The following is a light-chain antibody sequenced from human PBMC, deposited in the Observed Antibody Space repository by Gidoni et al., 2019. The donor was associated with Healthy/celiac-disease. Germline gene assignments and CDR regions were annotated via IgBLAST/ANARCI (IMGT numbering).Light chain of an antibody. CDR2: LGS. CDR3: MQALQTPPWT. CDR1: QSLLHSNGYNY. Sequence: DIVMTQSPLSLTVTPGEPASISCRSSQSLLHSNGYNYLDWYLQKPGQSPQLLIYLGSNRASGVPDRFRGSGSGTYFTLKISRVEAEDVGVYYCMQALQTPPWTFGQGTKVEIK. V-gene: IGKV2-28*01. J-gene: IGKJ1*01.